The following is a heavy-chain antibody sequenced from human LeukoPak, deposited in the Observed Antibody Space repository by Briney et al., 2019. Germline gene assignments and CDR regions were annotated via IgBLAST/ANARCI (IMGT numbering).Heavy chain of an antibody. CDR2: ISSAGTT. CDR1: GFTDSSRY. CDR3: ARDLEAANTYYFDY. D-gene: IGHD6-13*01. V-gene: IGHV3-66*01. J-gene: IGHJ4*02. Sequence: PGGSLRLSCAASGFTDSSRYMSWVRQAPGKGLEWVSIISSAGTTYYADSVKGRFTISRDNSKNTVYLQVNSLRDDDTAVYYCARDLEAANTYYFDYWGQGTMVTVSS.